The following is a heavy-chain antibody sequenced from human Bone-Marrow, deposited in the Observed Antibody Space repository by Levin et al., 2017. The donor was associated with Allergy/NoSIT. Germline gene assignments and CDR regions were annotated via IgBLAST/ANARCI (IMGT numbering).Heavy chain of an antibody. V-gene: IGHV3-74*01. CDR2: INIDGSII. CDR3: ARGATGFDL. J-gene: IGHJ3*01. D-gene: IGHD2-15*01. Sequence: LSLTCAASGFTISSYWMHWVRQAPGKGLVWVSRINIDGSIINYADSVKGRFTISRDNAKNTVDLQMNSLRAEDTALYYCARGATGFDLWGQGTMVTVSS. CDR1: GFTISSYW.